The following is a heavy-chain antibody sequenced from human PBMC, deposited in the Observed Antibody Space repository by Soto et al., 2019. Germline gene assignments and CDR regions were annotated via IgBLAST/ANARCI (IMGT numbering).Heavy chain of an antibody. CDR2: INHSGST. CDR1: GGSFSGYY. Sequence: PSETLSLTCAVYGGSFSGYYWSWIRQPPGKGLEWIGEINHSGSTNYNPSLKSRVTISVDTSKNQFSLKLSSVTAADTAVYYCARGGRYFDWLLDTYYYYGMDFWGQGTTVPVSS. D-gene: IGHD3-9*01. J-gene: IGHJ6*02. CDR3: ARGGRYFDWLLDTYYYYGMDF. V-gene: IGHV4-34*01.